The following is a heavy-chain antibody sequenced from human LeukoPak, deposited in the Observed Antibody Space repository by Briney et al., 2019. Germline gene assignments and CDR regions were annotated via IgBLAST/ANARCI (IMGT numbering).Heavy chain of an antibody. D-gene: IGHD3-22*01. CDR2: INHSGST. CDR1: GGSISSYY. Sequence: SETLSLTCTVSGGSISSYYWSWIRQPPGKGLEWIGEINHSGSTNYNPSLKSRVTISVDTSKNQFSLKLSSVTAADTAVYYCARLLDYYDSSGYYYWGQGTLVTVSS. J-gene: IGHJ4*02. V-gene: IGHV4-34*01. CDR3: ARLLDYYDSSGYYY.